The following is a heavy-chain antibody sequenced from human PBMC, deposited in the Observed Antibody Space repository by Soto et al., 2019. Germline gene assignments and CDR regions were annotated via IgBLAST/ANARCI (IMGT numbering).Heavy chain of an antibody. J-gene: IGHJ4*02. CDR2: MNPHTGET. Sequence: GASVKVSCKTCGYNFISSEISWVRQAPGQGLELMGWMNPHTGETDATRKFQGRLTMTRNISINTAYLELSSLTSEDTAVYYCPQKHSGSSLAYWGQGSLVTVSS. D-gene: IGHD2-21*01. CDR1: GYNFISSE. V-gene: IGHV1-8*02. CDR3: PQKHSGSSLAY.